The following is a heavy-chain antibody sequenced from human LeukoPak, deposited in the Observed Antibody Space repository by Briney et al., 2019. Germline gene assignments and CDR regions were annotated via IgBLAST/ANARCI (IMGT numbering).Heavy chain of an antibody. CDR2: IYYSGST. CDR3: ARDFSGEWEQVSGWWLDP. Sequence: SETLSLTCTVSGVSISSYYWSWLRQPPGKGLEWIGYIYYSGSTNYNPSLKSRVTISVDTSKNQFSLKLSSVTAADTAVYYCARDFSGEWEQVSGWWLDPWGQGTLVIVSS. V-gene: IGHV4-59*01. CDR1: GVSISSYY. D-gene: IGHD3-16*01. J-gene: IGHJ5*02.